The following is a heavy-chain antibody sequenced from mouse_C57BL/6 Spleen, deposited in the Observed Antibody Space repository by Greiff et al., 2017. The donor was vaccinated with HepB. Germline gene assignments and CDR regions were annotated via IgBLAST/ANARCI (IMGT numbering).Heavy chain of an antibody. Sequence: EVQLQQSGPVLVKPGASVKMSCKASGYTFTDYYMNWVKQSHGKSLEWIGVINPYNGGTSYNQKFKGKATLTVDKSSSTAYMELNSLTSEDSAVYYCARGCSNEGFFAYWGQGTLVTVSA. D-gene: IGHD2-5*01. J-gene: IGHJ3*01. V-gene: IGHV1-19*01. CDR1: GYTFTDYY. CDR3: ARGCSNEGFFAY. CDR2: INPYNGGT.